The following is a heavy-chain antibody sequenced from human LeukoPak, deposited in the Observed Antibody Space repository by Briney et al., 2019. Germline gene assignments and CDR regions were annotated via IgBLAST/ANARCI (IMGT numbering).Heavy chain of an antibody. J-gene: IGHJ4*02. CDR1: GFTFSSYA. CDR2: LSRSGGTT. CDR3: AKSLIVATTRGDCFDY. D-gene: IGHD5-12*01. V-gene: IGHV3-23*01. Sequence: GGSLRLSCAASGFTFSSYAMSWVRQAPGKGLEWVSGLSRSGGTTYYADSVKGRFTISRDNSKNTLYLQMNSLRAEDTAKYYCAKSLIVATTRGDCFDYWGQGTLVTVSS.